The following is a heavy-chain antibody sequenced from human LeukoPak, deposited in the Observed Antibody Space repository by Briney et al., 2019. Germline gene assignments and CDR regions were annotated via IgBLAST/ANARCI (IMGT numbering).Heavy chain of an antibody. J-gene: IGHJ6*02. Sequence: ASVKVSCKASGYTFTSYYMHWVRQAPGQGLEWMGIINPSGGSTSYAQKFQGRVTMTRDTSTSTVYMELSSLRSEDTAVYYCASSLSGSGSYFNESYYYYGMDVWGQGTTVTVSS. CDR2: INPSGGST. D-gene: IGHD3-10*01. CDR1: GYTFTSYY. V-gene: IGHV1-46*01. CDR3: ASSLSGSGSYFNESYYYYGMDV.